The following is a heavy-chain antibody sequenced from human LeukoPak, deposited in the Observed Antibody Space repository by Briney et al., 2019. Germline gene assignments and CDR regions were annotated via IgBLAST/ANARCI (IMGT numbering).Heavy chain of an antibody. V-gene: IGHV3-53*01. Sequence: GGSLRLSCTASGLSVRNEYMSWVRQTPGKGLEWVAVMFNGGYTSYADSVKGRFTLSRDNSENILYLQMDNLRVEDTAIYYCTRDTGASAAGTIVADASDIWGQGIMVTVSS. CDR2: MFNGGYT. J-gene: IGHJ3*02. CDR3: TRDTGASAAGTIVADASDI. CDR1: GLSVRNEY. D-gene: IGHD1-1*01.